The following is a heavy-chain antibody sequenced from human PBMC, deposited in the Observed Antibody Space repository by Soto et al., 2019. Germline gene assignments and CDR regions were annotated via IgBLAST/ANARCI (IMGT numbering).Heavy chain of an antibody. CDR2: MNPNSGNT. CDR1: GYTFTSYD. V-gene: IGHV1-8*01. CDR3: ARGLRPGYCSGGSCPLGYYYYYMDV. D-gene: IGHD2-15*01. J-gene: IGHJ6*03. Sequence: ASVKVSCKASGYTFTSYDINWVRQATGQGLEWMGWMNPNSGNTGYAQKFQGRVTMTRNTSISTAYMELSSLRSEDTAVYYCARGLRPGYCSGGSCPLGYYYYYMDVWGKGTTVTSP.